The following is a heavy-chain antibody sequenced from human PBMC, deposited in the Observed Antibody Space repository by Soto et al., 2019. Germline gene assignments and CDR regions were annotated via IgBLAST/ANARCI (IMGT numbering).Heavy chain of an antibody. D-gene: IGHD2-15*01. CDR2: ISCSGGST. CDR1: GFTFSSYD. CDR3: ANPAEGYCSGGSCPYSYYFDY. J-gene: IGHJ4*02. Sequence: GGSLRLSCAASGFTFSSYDMSWVRQAPGKGLEWVSAISCSGGSTYYADSVKGLFTISRDNSKNTLYLQMNSLRAEDTAVYYCANPAEGYCSGGSCPYSYYFDYWGQGTLVTVSS. V-gene: IGHV3-23*01.